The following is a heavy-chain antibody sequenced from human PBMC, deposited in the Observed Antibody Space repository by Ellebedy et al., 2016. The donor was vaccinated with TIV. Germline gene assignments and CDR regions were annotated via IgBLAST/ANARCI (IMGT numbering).Heavy chain of an antibody. CDR1: EFTFTHYW. Sequence: GESLKISCAASEFTFTHYWMHWVRQAPGKGLVWVSRINNDGSDTIHADSVKGRFTISRDNAENKVYLQLIGLKAEDTAVYYCARGMSSDYVRDTFDLWGQGTMVTVSS. J-gene: IGHJ3*01. V-gene: IGHV3-74*01. CDR2: INNDGSDT. D-gene: IGHD3-22*01. CDR3: ARGMSSDYVRDTFDL.